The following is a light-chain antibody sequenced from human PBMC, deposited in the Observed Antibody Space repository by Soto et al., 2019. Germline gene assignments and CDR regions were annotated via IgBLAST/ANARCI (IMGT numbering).Light chain of an antibody. CDR3: QQRSDWPPIFT. J-gene: IGKJ3*01. CDR2: DAS. Sequence: EIVMTQSPATLSLSPGERATLSCRASEDVSRFLGWYQQKPGQAPRLLIYDASIRAAGIPARFSGSGYGTDFTLTISSLEPEDFAVYYCQQRSDWPPIFTFGPGTKVDIK. CDR1: EDVSRF. V-gene: IGKV3-11*01.